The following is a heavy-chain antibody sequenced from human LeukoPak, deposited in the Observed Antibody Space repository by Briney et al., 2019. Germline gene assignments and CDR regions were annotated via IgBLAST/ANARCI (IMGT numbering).Heavy chain of an antibody. J-gene: IGHJ5*02. D-gene: IGHD3-10*01. V-gene: IGHV4-34*01. CDR3: ARDKRLLVRWGFDP. CDR1: GGSFSGYY. CDR2: INHSGST. Sequence: SETLSLTCAVYGGSFSGYYWSWIRQPPGKGLEWIGEINHSGSTNYNPSLKSRVTISVDKSKNQFSLKLSSVTAADTAVYYCARDKRLLVRWGFDPWGQGTLVTVSS.